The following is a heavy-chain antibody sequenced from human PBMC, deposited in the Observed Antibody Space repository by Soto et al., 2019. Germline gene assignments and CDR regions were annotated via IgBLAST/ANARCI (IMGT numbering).Heavy chain of an antibody. CDR2: LIPIFGTA. CDR3: ASEAAARYDFWSGYQIPYYYYYGMDV. D-gene: IGHD3-3*01. V-gene: IGHV1-69*13. CDR1: GGTFSSYA. J-gene: IGHJ6*02. Sequence: ASVKVSCKASGGTFSSYAISWVRQAPGQGLEWMGGLIPIFGTANYAQKFQGRVTITADESTSTAYMELSSLRSEDTAVYYCASEAAARYDFWSGYQIPYYYYYGMDVWGQGTTVTVSS.